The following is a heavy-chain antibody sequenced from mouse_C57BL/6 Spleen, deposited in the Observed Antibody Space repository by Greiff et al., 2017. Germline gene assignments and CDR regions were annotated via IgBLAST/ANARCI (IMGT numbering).Heavy chain of an antibody. J-gene: IGHJ4*01. CDR1: GYAFSSYW. V-gene: IGHV1-80*01. CDR2: IYPGDGDT. CDR3: ARSGWDGYAMDY. D-gene: IGHD3-1*01. Sequence: QVQLKESGAELVKPGASVKISCKASGYAFSSYWMNWVKQRPGKGLEWIGQIYPGDGDTNYNGKFKGKATLTADKSSSTAYMQLSSLTSEDSAVYFCARSGWDGYAMDYWGQGTSVTVSS.